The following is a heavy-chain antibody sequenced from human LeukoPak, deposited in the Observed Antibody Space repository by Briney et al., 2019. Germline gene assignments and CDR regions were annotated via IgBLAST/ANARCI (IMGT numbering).Heavy chain of an antibody. CDR2: IYSGGSI. CDR3: TRVDSSGYYDY. Sequence: PGGSLRLSCAASGFTVSSNYMIWVRQAPGKGLEWVSVIYSGGSIYYADSVKGRFTISRDNSKNTLYLQMNSLRAEDTAVYYCTRVDSSGYYDYWGQGTLVTVSS. V-gene: IGHV3-53*01. CDR1: GFTVSSNY. J-gene: IGHJ4*02. D-gene: IGHD3-22*01.